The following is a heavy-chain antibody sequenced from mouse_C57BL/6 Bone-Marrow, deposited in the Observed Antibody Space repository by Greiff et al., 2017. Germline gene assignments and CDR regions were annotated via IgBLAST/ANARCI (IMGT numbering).Heavy chain of an antibody. CDR3: ARKGAYYSNPYYFDY. V-gene: IGHV1-81*01. CDR2: IYPRSGNT. Sequence: QVQLQQSGAELARPGASVKLSCKASGYTFTSYGISWVKQRTGQGLEWIGEIYPRSGNTYYNEKFKGKATLTADKSSSTAYMELRSLTSEDSAVYFCARKGAYYSNPYYFDYWGQGTTLTVSS. D-gene: IGHD2-5*01. CDR1: GYTFTSYG. J-gene: IGHJ2*01.